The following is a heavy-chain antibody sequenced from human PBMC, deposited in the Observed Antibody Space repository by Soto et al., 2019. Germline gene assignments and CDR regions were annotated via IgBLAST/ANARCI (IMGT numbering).Heavy chain of an antibody. J-gene: IGHJ4*02. V-gene: IGHV4-59*08. CDR2: IYYSGST. CDR1: GGSISSYY. CDR3: ARSYCSGGSCYPVGY. D-gene: IGHD2-15*01. Sequence: SETLSVTCTVSGGSISSYYWSWIRQPPGKGLEWIGYIYYSGSTNYNPSLKSRVTISVDTSKNQFSLKLSSVTAADTAVYYCARSYCSGGSCYPVGYWGQGTLVTVS.